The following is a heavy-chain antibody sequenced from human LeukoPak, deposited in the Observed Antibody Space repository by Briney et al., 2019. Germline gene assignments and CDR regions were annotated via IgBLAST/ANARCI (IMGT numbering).Heavy chain of an antibody. CDR2: IKPDGSEK. CDR3: ARENRGYSYGYGRGLDY. J-gene: IGHJ4*02. Sequence: GGSLRLSCAASGFSLNSYWMSWVRQGPGKGLEWVANIKPDGSEKYYVDSVKGRFTISRDNTKNSLYLQMNSLRAEDTAVYYCARENRGYSYGYGRGLDYWGQGTLVTVSS. V-gene: IGHV3-7*01. D-gene: IGHD5-18*01. CDR1: GFSLNSYW.